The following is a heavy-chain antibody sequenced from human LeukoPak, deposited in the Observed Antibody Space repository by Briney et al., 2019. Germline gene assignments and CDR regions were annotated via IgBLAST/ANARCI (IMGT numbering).Heavy chain of an antibody. V-gene: IGHV1-2*02. CDR1: GYTFTGYY. J-gene: IGHJ4*02. Sequence: ASVKVSCKASGYTFTGYYMHWVRQAPGQGLEWMGWINPNSGGTNYAQKFQGRVTMTRDTSISTAYMELSRLRSDDTAVYYCARSAYSSGWYVGCFDYWGQGTLVTASS. D-gene: IGHD6-19*01. CDR2: INPNSGGT. CDR3: ARSAYSSGWYVGCFDY.